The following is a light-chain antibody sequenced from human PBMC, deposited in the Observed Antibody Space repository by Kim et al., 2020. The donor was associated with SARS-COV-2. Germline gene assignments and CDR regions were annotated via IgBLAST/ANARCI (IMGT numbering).Light chain of an antibody. CDR3: QQFNYLIT. CDR1: QGISSA. V-gene: IGKV1-13*02. CDR2: DAS. J-gene: IGKJ5*01. Sequence: SASVGDRVTITFRASQGISSALAWYQQKPGKAPKLLIYDASILESGVPSRFSGSGSGTDFTLTISSLQPEDFATYYCQQFNYLITFGQGTRLEIK.